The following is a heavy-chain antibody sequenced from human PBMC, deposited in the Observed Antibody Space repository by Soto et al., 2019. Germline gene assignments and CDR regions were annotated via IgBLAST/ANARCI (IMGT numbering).Heavy chain of an antibody. Sequence: QVQLQESGPGLVKPSETLSLTCTVSGGSISSYYWSWIRQPPGKGLEWIGYIYYSGSTNYNPSLKSRVTMSVDTSKNQFSLKLSAVTAADTAVYYCSRLSSGVDYWGQVTLVTVSS. CDR2: IYYSGST. J-gene: IGHJ4*02. CDR1: GGSISSYY. V-gene: IGHV4-59*08. CDR3: SRLSSGVDY. D-gene: IGHD6-19*01.